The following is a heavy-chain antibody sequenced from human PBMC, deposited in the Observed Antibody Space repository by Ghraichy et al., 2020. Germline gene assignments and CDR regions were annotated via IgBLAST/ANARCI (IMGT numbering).Heavy chain of an antibody. V-gene: IGHV3-9*03. J-gene: IGHJ4*02. Sequence: SGISWNSGSIGYADSVKGRFTISRDNAKNSLYLQMNRMRAEDMALYYCAKADYGDEYYFDYWGQGT. D-gene: IGHD4-17*01. CDR2: ISWNSGSI. CDR3: AKADYGDEYYFDY.